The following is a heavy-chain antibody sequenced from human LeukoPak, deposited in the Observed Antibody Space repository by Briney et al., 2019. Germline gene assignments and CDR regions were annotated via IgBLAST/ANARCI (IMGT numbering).Heavy chain of an antibody. Sequence: VASVKVSCKASGYTLTSYGISWVRQAPGQGLEWMGWISAYNGNTNYAQKLQGRVTMTTDTSTSTAYMELRSLRSDDTAVYYCARFSSSWSDFDCWGQGTLVTVSS. J-gene: IGHJ4*02. CDR1: GYTLTSYG. V-gene: IGHV1-18*01. CDR3: ARFSSSWSDFDC. D-gene: IGHD6-13*01. CDR2: ISAYNGNT.